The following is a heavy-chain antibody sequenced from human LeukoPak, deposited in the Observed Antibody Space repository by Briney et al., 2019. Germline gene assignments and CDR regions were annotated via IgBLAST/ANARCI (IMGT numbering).Heavy chain of an antibody. CDR2: IYYSGST. J-gene: IGHJ6*02. CDR1: GGSISSYY. Sequence: PSETLSLTCTVSGGSISSYYWSWIRQPPGKGLEWIGYIYYSGSTNYNPSLKSRVTISVDTSKNQFSLKLSSVTAADTAVYYCARHQIAVTGLNYHYYYGMDVWGQGTTVTVSS. D-gene: IGHD6-19*01. V-gene: IGHV4-59*08. CDR3: ARHQIAVTGLNYHYYYGMDV.